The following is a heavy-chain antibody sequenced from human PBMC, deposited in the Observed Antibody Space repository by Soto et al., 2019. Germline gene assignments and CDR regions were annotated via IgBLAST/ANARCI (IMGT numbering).Heavy chain of an antibody. CDR1: GYTFTTYW. D-gene: IGHD5-12*01. CDR3: ARQDYARYSGYDCALDT. J-gene: IGHJ4*02. Sequence: GESLKISCQGSGYTFTTYWVGWVRQRPGKGLDWMGNIYPGDSDVKYSPSFQGQVTISVDKSISTAYLQWNSLKASDTAVYYCARQDYARYSGYDCALDTWGQRSRVTVAS. CDR2: IYPGDSDV. V-gene: IGHV5-51*01.